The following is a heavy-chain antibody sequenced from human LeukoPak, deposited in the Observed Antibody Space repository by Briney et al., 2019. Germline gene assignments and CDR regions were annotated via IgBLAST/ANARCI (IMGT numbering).Heavy chain of an antibody. J-gene: IGHJ4*02. CDR2: ISSDGTNK. Sequence: GGSLRLSCVASGFTFRTYAMHWVRQAPGKGLEWIIVISSDGTNKYYADSVKGRFTMSRDNSKNTLYLQMNSLRAEDTAVYFCAKTVSGSHSYQGGDYWGQGTLVTVST. CDR3: AKTVSGSHSYQGGDY. D-gene: IGHD3-16*02. CDR1: GFTFRTYA. V-gene: IGHV3-30-3*02.